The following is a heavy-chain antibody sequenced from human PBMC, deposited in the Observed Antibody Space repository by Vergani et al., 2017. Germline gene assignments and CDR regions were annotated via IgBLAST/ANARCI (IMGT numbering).Heavy chain of an antibody. D-gene: IGHD2-15*01. V-gene: IGHV1-69*02. CDR1: GGTFSSYT. CDR2: IIPSLGIA. J-gene: IGHJ4*02. CDR3: AFCSGGSCYEDY. Sequence: QVQLVQSGAEVKKPGSSVKVSCKASGGTFSSYTISWVRQAPGQGLEWMGRIIPSLGIANYAQKFQGRVTITADKSTSTAYMELSSLRAEDTAVYYCAFCSGGSCYEDYWGQGTLVTVSS.